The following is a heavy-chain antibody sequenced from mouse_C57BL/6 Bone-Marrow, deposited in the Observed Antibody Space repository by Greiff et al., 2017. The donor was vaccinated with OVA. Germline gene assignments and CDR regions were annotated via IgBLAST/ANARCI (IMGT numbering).Heavy chain of an antibody. V-gene: IGHV8-8*01. CDR1: GFSLSTFGMG. D-gene: IGHD1-1*01. CDR3: ACIYYYGSSLLAY. Sequence: QVTLKESGPGILQPSQTLSLTCSFSGFSLSTFGMGVGWIRQPSGKGLEWLAHIWWDDDKYYNPAMKSRLTISKETSKNHVFLKIANVDTADTATYDCACIYYYGSSLLAYWGQGTLVTVSA. J-gene: IGHJ3*01. CDR2: IWWDDDK.